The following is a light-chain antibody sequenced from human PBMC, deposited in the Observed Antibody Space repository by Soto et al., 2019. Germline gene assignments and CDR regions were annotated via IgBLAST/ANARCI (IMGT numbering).Light chain of an antibody. Sequence: EIVLTQSPATLSLSPGEGATLSCRASQSISTYLAWYQQKPGQSPRLLIYDASSRATGIPARFSGSGSGTDFTLTISSLEPEDFAVYYCQQRSNWPRTFGQGTKVEIK. CDR1: QSISTY. CDR3: QQRSNWPRT. J-gene: IGKJ1*01. CDR2: DAS. V-gene: IGKV3-11*01.